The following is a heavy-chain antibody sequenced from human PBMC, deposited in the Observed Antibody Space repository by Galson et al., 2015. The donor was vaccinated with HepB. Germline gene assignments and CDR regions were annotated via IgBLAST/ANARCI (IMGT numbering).Heavy chain of an antibody. D-gene: IGHD6-19*01. CDR2: ISYDGSNK. Sequence: SLRLSCAASGSTFSNYGMHWVRQAPGKGLEWVAVISYDGSNKYYADSVKGRFTISRDNSKNTLYLQMNSLRAEDTALYYCAKDPYLYSALAGTMAGFDYWGQGTLVTVSS. CDR1: GSTFSNYG. V-gene: IGHV3-30*18. CDR3: AKDPYLYSALAGTMAGFDY. J-gene: IGHJ4*02.